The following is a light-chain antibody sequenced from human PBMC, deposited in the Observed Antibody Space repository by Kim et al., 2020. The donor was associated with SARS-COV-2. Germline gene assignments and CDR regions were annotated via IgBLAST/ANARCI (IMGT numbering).Light chain of an antibody. CDR2: RAS. CDR1: ESISTW. J-gene: IGKJ2*01. V-gene: IGKV1-5*03. Sequence: SASVVDIVTITWRARESISTWLAWYQQKPGKAPKLLIYRASDLESGVPSRFSASVSGTEFTLTISSLQPDDFATYYCQQYNNYSTLGQVTKLDIK. CDR3: QQYNNYST.